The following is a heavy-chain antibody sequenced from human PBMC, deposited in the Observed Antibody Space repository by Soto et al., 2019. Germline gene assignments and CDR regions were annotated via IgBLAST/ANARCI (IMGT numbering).Heavy chain of an antibody. Sequence: GGSLRLSCAASGFTFSSYWMSWVRQAPGKGLEWVANIKQDGSEKYYVDSVKGRFTISRDNAKNSLYLQMNSLRAEDTAVYYCARDPFVVVVAATPYYYYGMDVWGQGTTVTVSS. CDR2: IKQDGSEK. D-gene: IGHD2-15*01. CDR3: ARDPFVVVVAATPYYYYGMDV. CDR1: GFTFSSYW. V-gene: IGHV3-7*01. J-gene: IGHJ6*02.